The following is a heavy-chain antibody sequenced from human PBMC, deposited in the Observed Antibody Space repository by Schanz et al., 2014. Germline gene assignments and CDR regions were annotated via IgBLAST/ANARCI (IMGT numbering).Heavy chain of an antibody. Sequence: EVQLLESGGGLAQPGGSLRLSCAASGFTLSNYAMSWVRQAPGKGLEWVSALSEGGGGTHYADSVRGRFTISSDSSKNTLYLQMNSLRVEDSAIYYCAKDISDTSGKDDYWGQGTLVTVSS. CDR2: LSEGGGGT. J-gene: IGHJ4*02. V-gene: IGHV3-23*01. CDR1: GFTLSNYA. D-gene: IGHD3-22*01. CDR3: AKDISDTSGKDDY.